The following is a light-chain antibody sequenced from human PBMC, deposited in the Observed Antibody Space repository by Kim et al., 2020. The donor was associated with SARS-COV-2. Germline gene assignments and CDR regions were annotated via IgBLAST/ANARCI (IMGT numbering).Light chain of an antibody. J-gene: IGLJ2*01. CDR2: EVS. V-gene: IGLV2-18*02. Sequence: QSALTEPPSVSGSPGQSVTISCTGTNSDVGSYNRVSWYQQPPGTAAKVMIYEVSNRPSGVPVRFSGSKSGNTASLTISGLQAEDGADYYCSSYTSSNTVVFGGGTQLTVL. CDR1: NSDVGSYNR. CDR3: SSYTSSNTVV.